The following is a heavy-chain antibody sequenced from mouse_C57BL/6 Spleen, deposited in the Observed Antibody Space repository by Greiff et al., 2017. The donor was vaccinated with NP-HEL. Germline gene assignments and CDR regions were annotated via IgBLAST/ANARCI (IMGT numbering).Heavy chain of an antibody. V-gene: IGHV1-55*01. CDR1: GYTFTSYW. D-gene: IGHD2-5*01. CDR2: IYPGSGST. CDR3: ARRGDSNGYYAMDY. Sequence: QVHVKQPGAELVKPGASVKMSCKASGYTFTSYWITWVKQRPGQGLEWIGDIYPGSGSTNYNEKFKSKATLTVDTSSSTAYMQLSSLTSEDSAVYYGARRGDSNGYYAMDYWGQGTSVTVSS. J-gene: IGHJ4*01.